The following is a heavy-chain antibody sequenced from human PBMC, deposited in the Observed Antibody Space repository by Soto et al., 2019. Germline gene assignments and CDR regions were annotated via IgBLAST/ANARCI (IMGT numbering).Heavy chain of an antibody. V-gene: IGHV3-23*01. Sequence: PGGSLRLSCAASGFTFSISAMSWVRQAPGTGLEWVSAISASGDGTFYADSVKGRFTISRDNSKNTLYLQMNSLRAEDTAVYYCAKDNGQRPYYYSSLDVWGKGTTVTVSS. CDR2: ISASGDGT. CDR1: GFTFSISA. D-gene: IGHD6-25*01. CDR3: AKDNGQRPYYYSSLDV. J-gene: IGHJ6*03.